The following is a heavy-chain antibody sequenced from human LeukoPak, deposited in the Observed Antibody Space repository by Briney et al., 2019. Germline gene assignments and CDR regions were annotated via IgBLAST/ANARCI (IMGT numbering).Heavy chain of an antibody. V-gene: IGHV4-59*08. CDR1: GGSISSYY. CDR3: ARRISTTTHADPFDP. J-gene: IGHJ5*02. CDR2: IYYSGST. D-gene: IGHD3-9*01. Sequence: SETLPLTCTVSGGSISSYYWSWIRQPPGKGLEWIGYIYYSGSTNYNPSLKSRVTISVDTSKNQFSLKLSSVTAADTAVYYCARRISTTTHADPFDPWGQGTLVTVSS.